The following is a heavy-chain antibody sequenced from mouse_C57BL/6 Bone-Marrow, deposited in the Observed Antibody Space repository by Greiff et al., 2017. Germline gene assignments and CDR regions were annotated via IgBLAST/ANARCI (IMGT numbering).Heavy chain of an antibody. CDR3: ARDYSNYPYYYAMDY. D-gene: IGHD2-5*01. J-gene: IGHJ4*01. CDR2: IYPGDGDT. V-gene: IGHV1-80*01. CDR1: GYAFRSYW. Sequence: VQLQQSGAELVKPGASVKISCKASGYAFRSYWMNWVKQRPGKGLAWIGQIYPGDGDTNYNGKFKGKATLTADKSSSTAYMQLSSLTSEYSAVYFCARDYSNYPYYYAMDYWGQGTSVTVSS.